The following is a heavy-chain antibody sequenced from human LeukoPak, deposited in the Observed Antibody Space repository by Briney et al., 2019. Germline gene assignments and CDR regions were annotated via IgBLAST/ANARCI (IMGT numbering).Heavy chain of an antibody. CDR2: IGGSGSGYST. CDR1: GFTFSIYA. V-gene: IGHV3-23*01. J-gene: IGHJ4*02. D-gene: IGHD6-19*01. CDR3: AKEQWPGKMNYFDY. Sequence: GGSLRLSSAASGFTFSIYAMSWVRQAPGKGLEWVSSIGGSGSGYSTYYADSVKGRFTISRDTSKNTLYLQMNSLRAEDTAVYYCAKEQWPGKMNYFDYWGQGTLVTVSS.